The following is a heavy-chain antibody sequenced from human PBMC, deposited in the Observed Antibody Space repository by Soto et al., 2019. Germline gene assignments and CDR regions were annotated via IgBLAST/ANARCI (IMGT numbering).Heavy chain of an antibody. Sequence: SETLSLTCTVSGGSISSSSYYWGWIRQPPGKGLEWIGSIYYSGSTYYNPSLKSRVTISVDTSKNQFSLKLSSVTAADTAVYYCARRAHSGSYYYFDYWGQGTLVTVSS. CDR1: GGSISSSSYY. J-gene: IGHJ4*02. CDR3: ARRAHSGSYYYFDY. D-gene: IGHD1-26*01. CDR2: IYYSGST. V-gene: IGHV4-39*01.